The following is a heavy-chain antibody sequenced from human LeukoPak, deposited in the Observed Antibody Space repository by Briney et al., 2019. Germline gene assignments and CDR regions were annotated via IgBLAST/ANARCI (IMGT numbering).Heavy chain of an antibody. CDR3: VRVSSDYASR. Sequence: SETLSLTCTVSGDSVSTSTYYWTWIRQSPGKGLEYIGYIYLAGSTNYNPSLNSRVTISVDTSKNQFSLHLSSVTAADTAVYYCVRVSSDYASRWGQGTLVIVSS. CDR1: GDSVSTSTYY. J-gene: IGHJ4*02. V-gene: IGHV4-61*01. D-gene: IGHD4-17*01. CDR2: IYLAGST.